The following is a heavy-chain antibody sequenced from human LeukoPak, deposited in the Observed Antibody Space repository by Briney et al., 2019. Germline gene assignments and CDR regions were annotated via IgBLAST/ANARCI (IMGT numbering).Heavy chain of an antibody. CDR2: MNPNSGNT. CDR3: ARARIAARVGRGPSNWFDP. J-gene: IGHJ5*02. V-gene: IGHV1-8*01. D-gene: IGHD6-6*01. Sequence: ASVKVSCKASGYTFTSYDINWVRQATGQGLEWMGWMNPNSGNTGYAQKFQGRVTMTRNTSISTAYMKLSSLRSEDTAVYYCARARIAARVGRGPSNWFDPWGQGTLVTVSS. CDR1: GYTFTSYD.